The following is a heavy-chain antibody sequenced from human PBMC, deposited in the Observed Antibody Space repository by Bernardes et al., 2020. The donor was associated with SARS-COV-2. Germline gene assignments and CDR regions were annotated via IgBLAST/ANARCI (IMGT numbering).Heavy chain of an antibody. Sequence: GGSLRLSCAVSGFTFSTYSVNWVRQAPGKGLEWVSSISSSSSYIKYADSVKGRFTISRDNAKNSLSLQMNSLRAEDTGVYYCVRQGGNYYYYGLDFWGQGTTVTVSS. CDR3: VRQGGNYYYYGLDF. J-gene: IGHJ6*02. V-gene: IGHV3-21*01. CDR2: ISSSSSYI. D-gene: IGHD3-16*01. CDR1: GFTFSTYS.